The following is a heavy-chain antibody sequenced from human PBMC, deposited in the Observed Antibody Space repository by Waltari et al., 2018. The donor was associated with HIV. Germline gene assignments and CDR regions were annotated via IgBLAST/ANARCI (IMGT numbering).Heavy chain of an antibody. CDR1: GGTFSSYA. Sequence: QVQLVQSGAEVKKPGSSVKVSCKASGGTFSSYAISWVRQAPGQGLEWMGGIIPIFGTESYAQKFQGRVTVTADEATSTAYMELSSLRSEDTAVYYRASPPANYGMDVWGQGTTVTVSS. CDR2: IIPIFGTE. J-gene: IGHJ6*02. V-gene: IGHV1-69*01. CDR3: ASPPANYGMDV.